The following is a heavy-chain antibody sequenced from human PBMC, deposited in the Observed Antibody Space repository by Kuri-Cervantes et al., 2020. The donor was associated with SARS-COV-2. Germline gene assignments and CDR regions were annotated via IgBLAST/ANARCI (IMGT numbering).Heavy chain of an antibody. D-gene: IGHD1-14*01. CDR1: GGSISSSSYY. Sequence: SETLSLTCTVSGGSISSSSYYWGWIRQPPGKGLEWIGAIYCSGATYYNPSLKSRVIISVDTPENQFSLNLRFVTATGTAVYYCARGPEGVVAYWGQGTLVTVSS. J-gene: IGHJ4*02. CDR3: ARGPEGVVAY. CDR2: IYCSGAT. V-gene: IGHV4-39*01.